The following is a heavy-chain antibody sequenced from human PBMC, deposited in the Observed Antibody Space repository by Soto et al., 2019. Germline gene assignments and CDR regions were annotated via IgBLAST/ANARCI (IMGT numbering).Heavy chain of an antibody. D-gene: IGHD6-13*01. CDR3: ARDPGQQLAGRYYYYGMDV. J-gene: IGHJ6*02. CDR1: GYTFTSYG. V-gene: IGHV1-18*01. Sequence: QVQLVQSGAEVKKPGASVKVSCKASGYTFTSYGISWVRQAPGQGLEWMGWISAYNGNTNYAQKLQGRVTMTTDTSPRTAYMELRSLRSDDTAVYYCARDPGQQLAGRYYYYGMDVWGQGTTVTVSS. CDR2: ISAYNGNT.